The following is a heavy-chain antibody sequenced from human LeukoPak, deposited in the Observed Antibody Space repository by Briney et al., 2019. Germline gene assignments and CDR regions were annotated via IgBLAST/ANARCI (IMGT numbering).Heavy chain of an antibody. CDR3: ARDTGGRGRLDAFDI. CDR1: GGSISSRNW. CDR2: VYPSGST. J-gene: IGHJ3*02. Sequence: SGTLSLTCAVSGGSISSRNWWIRVRQPPGKGLEWIGEVYPSGSTNYNPSLKSRVTISIDKSKNQFFLKLSSVTAADTVVYYCARDTGGRGRLDAFDIWGQGTMVTVSS. D-gene: IGHD2-8*02. V-gene: IGHV4-4*02.